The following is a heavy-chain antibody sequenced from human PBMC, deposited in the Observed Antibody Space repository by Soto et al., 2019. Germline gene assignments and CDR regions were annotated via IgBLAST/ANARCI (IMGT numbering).Heavy chain of an antibody. CDR2: ISLSGST. CDR3: AQGGLTWGDS. V-gene: IGHV4-4*02. D-gene: IGHD3-16*01. Sequence: QVQLQESGPGLVKPSGTLSLTCTVSGGSISTFKWWSWVRQPPGKGLEWIGEISLSGSTGYNPSLKSRVAISIDRSENQFSLNLNSVTGADPAVYYCAQGGLTWGDSWRQGTLVTVSS. J-gene: IGHJ5*01. CDR1: GGSISTFKW.